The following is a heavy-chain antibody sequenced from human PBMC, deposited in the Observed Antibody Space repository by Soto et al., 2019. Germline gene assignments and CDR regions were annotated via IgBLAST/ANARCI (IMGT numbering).Heavy chain of an antibody. V-gene: IGHV1-18*01. D-gene: IGHD1-26*01. CDR2: ISADNGNT. J-gene: IGHJ4*02. CDR1: GYIFTSFG. Sequence: QVQLVQSGAEVKQPGASVKVSCKTSGYIFTSFGISWVRQAPGQGLEWMGWISADNGNTNYAQKVQGRVTMTTDTATRTAYMELRGLRSDDPAVYYCARDTGWHSGSHRFDYWGQGPLVTVSS. CDR3: ARDTGWHSGSHRFDY.